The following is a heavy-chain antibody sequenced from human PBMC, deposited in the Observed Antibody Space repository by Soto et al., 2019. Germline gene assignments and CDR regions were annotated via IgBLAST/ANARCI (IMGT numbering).Heavy chain of an antibody. CDR2: INHSGST. CDR3: ARGRDRYCSSTSCPRAYYYYYMDV. V-gene: IGHV4-34*01. Sequence: SETLSLTCAVYGGSFSGYYWSWIRQPPGKGLEWIGEINHSGSTNYNPSLKSRVTISVDTSKNQFSLKLSSVTAADTAVYYCARGRDRYCSSTSCPRAYYYYYMDVWGKGTTVTVSS. J-gene: IGHJ6*03. D-gene: IGHD2-2*01. CDR1: GGSFSGYY.